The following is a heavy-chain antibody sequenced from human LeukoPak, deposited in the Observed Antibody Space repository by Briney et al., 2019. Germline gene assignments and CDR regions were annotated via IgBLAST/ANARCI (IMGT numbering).Heavy chain of an antibody. Sequence: SVKVSCKASGGTFSSYAISWVRQAPGQGLEWMGGIIPIFGTANYAQKLQGRVTMTTDTSTSTAYMELGSLRSDDTAVYYCAREGMASDYWGQGTLVTVSS. CDR1: GGTFSSYA. V-gene: IGHV1-69*05. J-gene: IGHJ4*02. CDR3: AREGMASDY. D-gene: IGHD5-24*01. CDR2: IIPIFGTA.